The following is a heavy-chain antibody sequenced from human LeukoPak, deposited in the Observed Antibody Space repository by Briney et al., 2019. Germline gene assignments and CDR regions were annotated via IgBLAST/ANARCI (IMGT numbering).Heavy chain of an antibody. J-gene: IGHJ4*02. V-gene: IGHV3-74*01. CDR3: ARDPAPPDGYNPYYFDY. CDR2: INSDGSST. Sequence: GGSLRLSCAASGFTFSSYWMHWVRQAPGKGLVWVSRINSDGSSTSYADSVKGRFTISRDIAKNTLYLQMNSLRAEDTAVYYCARDPAPPDGYNPYYFDYRGQGTLVTVSS. CDR1: GFTFSSYW. D-gene: IGHD5-24*01.